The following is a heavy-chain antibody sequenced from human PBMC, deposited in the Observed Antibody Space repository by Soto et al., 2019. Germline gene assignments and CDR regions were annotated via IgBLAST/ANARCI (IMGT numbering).Heavy chain of an antibody. J-gene: IGHJ3*02. D-gene: IGHD3-22*01. CDR3: ASPPTYYYDSSGYPDAFDI. Sequence: PVGSLRLSCAASGFTFSSYEMNWVRQAPGKGLEWVSYISSSGSTIYYADSVKGRFTISRDNAKNSLYLQMNSLRAEDTAVYYCASPPTYYYDSSGYPDAFDIWGQGTMVTVSS. V-gene: IGHV3-48*03. CDR1: GFTFSSYE. CDR2: ISSSGSTI.